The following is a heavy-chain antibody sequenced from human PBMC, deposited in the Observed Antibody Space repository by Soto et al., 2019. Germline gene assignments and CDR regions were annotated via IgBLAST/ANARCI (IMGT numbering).Heavy chain of an antibody. Sequence: SGPTLVNPTETLTLTCSVSGFSLTDTRMGVSWIRQAPGKALEWLAHIISNDDKSYSTSLKSRLTISKDTSKSQVVLRMTNMDPVDTGRYYCARALFYSDSDGYYFEFDYWGPGTLVTVSS. CDR1: GFSLTDTRMG. CDR2: IISNDDK. D-gene: IGHD3-22*01. V-gene: IGHV2-26*01. CDR3: ARALFYSDSDGYYFEFDY. J-gene: IGHJ4*02.